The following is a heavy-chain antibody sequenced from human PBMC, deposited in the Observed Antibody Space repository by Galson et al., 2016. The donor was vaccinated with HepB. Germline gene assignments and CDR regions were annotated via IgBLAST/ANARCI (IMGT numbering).Heavy chain of an antibody. CDR3: VRDGGHFELDV. V-gene: IGHV3-74*01. Sequence: SLRLSCAASGFIFTDHWMQWVRQAPGKGLVLVSRVHPFGAVTKYADSVKGRFTTSRDNAKNTVYLQMNSLRVEDTAFYYCVRDGGHFELDVWGQVTTVTVS. J-gene: IGHJ6*02. CDR2: VHPFGAVT. CDR1: GFIFTDHW.